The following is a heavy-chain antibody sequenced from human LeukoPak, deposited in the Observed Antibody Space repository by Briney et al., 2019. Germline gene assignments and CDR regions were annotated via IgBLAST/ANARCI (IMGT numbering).Heavy chain of an antibody. V-gene: IGHV3-23*01. D-gene: IGHD3-22*01. Sequence: GGSLRLSCAASGFTFSSYAMSWVRQAPGKGLEWVSAISGSGGSTYYADSVKGRFTISRDNSKNTLYLQMNSLRAEDTAVYYCAKNSNYYDSSGYYRDWGQGTLVTVSS. CDR1: GFTFSSYA. CDR3: AKNSNYYDSSGYYRD. CDR2: ISGSGGST. J-gene: IGHJ4*02.